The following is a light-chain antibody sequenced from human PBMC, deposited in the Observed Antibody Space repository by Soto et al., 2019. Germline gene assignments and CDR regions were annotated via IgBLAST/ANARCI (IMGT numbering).Light chain of an antibody. CDR2: GAS. CDR1: QSVSSSY. V-gene: IGKV3-20*01. J-gene: IGKJ3*01. CDR3: QQSYSTPPRFT. Sequence: EVVLTQSPGTLSLSPGERATLSCRASQSVSSSYLAWYQQKPGQAPRLLIYGASSRATGFPDRFSGTGSGTDFTLTISRLQPEYFATYSCQQSYSTPPRFTFGPGTKVDIK.